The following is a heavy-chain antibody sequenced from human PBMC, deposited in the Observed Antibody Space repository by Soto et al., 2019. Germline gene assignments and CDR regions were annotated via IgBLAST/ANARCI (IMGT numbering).Heavy chain of an antibody. Sequence: QVQLVQSGAEVKKPGSSVKVSCKASGGTFSSYAISWVRQAPGQGLEWMGGTIPIFGTANYAQKFQGRVTITADESTSTAYMELSSLRSEDTAVYYCARGGYYGSGSYSPLDYWGQGTLVTVSS. J-gene: IGHJ4*02. CDR1: GGTFSSYA. D-gene: IGHD3-10*01. CDR3: ARGGYYGSGSYSPLDY. CDR2: TIPIFGTA. V-gene: IGHV1-69*01.